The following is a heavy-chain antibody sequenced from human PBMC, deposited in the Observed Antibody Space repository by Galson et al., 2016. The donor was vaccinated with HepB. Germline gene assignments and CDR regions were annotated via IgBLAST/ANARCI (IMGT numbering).Heavy chain of an antibody. CDR3: ASPYR. V-gene: IGHV5-10-1*01. CDR1: GFAFRTYS. CDR2: IDPSDSYT. Sequence: SLRLSCAASGFAFRTYSMNWVRQMPGKGLEWMGRIDPSDSYTNYSPSFQGHVTISADKSISTAYLQWSSLKASDTAMYYCASPYRWGQGTLVTVSS. J-gene: IGHJ5*02.